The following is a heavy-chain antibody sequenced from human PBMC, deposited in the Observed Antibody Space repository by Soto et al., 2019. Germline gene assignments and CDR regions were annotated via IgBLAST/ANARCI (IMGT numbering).Heavy chain of an antibody. CDR2: IYPGDSDT. CDR3: ARRPAYYYDSSAYGAFDI. Sequence: PGESLKISCKGSGYSFTSYWIGWVRQMPGKGLEWMGIIYPGDSDTRYSPSFQGQVTISADKSISTAYLQRSSLKASDTAMYYCARRPAYYYDSSAYGAFDIWGQGTMVTVSS. J-gene: IGHJ3*02. CDR1: GYSFTSYW. D-gene: IGHD3-22*01. V-gene: IGHV5-51*01.